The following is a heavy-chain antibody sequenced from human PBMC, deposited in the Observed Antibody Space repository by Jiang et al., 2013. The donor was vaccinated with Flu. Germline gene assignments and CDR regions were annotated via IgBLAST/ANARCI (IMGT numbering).Heavy chain of an antibody. CDR2: INYSGNA. J-gene: IGHJ3*01. CDR3: ARGGRGLSVPSPRSRTFDV. V-gene: IGHV4-34*01. Sequence: LLKPSETLSLTCGVYNGSFSGYYWSWIRQPPGKAPEWIGEINYSGNANYNPSLKSRVTISVDISKNQFSLNLNSVTAADTAVYYCARGGRGLSVPSPRSRTFDVWDQGAMVTVSS. CDR1: NGSFSGYY. D-gene: IGHD2-2*01.